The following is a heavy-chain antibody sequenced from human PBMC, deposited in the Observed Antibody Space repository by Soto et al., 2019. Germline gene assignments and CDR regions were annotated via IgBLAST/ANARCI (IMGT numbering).Heavy chain of an antibody. Sequence: SETLSLTCTVSGGSISSYYWSWIRQPPGKGLEWIGYIYYSGSTNYNPSLKSRVTISVDTSKNQFSLKLSSVTAADTAVYYCARIYSSGWYYFDYWGQGTLVTVSS. CDR1: GGSISSYY. D-gene: IGHD6-19*01. CDR2: IYYSGST. CDR3: ARIYSSGWYYFDY. V-gene: IGHV4-59*01. J-gene: IGHJ4*02.